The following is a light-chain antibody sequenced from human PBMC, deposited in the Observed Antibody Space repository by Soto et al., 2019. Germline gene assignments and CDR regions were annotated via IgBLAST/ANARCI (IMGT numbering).Light chain of an antibody. CDR3: QQTYSAPII. CDR1: QSISTF. J-gene: IGKJ5*01. Sequence: DIQMTQSPSSLSASIGDRITITCRASQSISTFLAWYQQKPGKAPKLLISGASNLRSGVPSRFSGGGSGTDFTLTISSLQPEDFGTYYCQQTYSAPIIFGQGTRLEMK. CDR2: GAS. V-gene: IGKV1-39*01.